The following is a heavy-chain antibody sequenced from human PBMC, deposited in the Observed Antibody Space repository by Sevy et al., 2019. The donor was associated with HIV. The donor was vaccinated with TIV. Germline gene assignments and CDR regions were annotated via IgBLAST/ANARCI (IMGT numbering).Heavy chain of an antibody. CDR3: ARGPSDYGIPMPPDF. CDR1: GGSISSGGYC. J-gene: IGHJ4*02. V-gene: IGHV4-30-2*01. Sequence: SETLSLTCAVSGGSISSGGYCWSWIRQPPGKGLEWIGYIYHTGSTYYNPSLKSRVTISLDRSKNQFSLNLNSVTAADTAVYYCARGPSDYGIPMPPDFWGQGTLVTVSS. CDR2: IYHTGST. D-gene: IGHD4-17*01.